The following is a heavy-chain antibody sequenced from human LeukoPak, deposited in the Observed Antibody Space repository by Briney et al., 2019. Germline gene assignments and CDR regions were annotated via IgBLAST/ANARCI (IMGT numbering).Heavy chain of an antibody. V-gene: IGHV3-30*02. CDR2: IWYDGSNK. Sequence: GGSLRLSCAASGFTFSSYGMHWVRQAPGKGLEWVAVIWYDGSNKYYADSVKGRFTISRDNSKNTLYLQMNSLRAEDTAVYYCAKDSLMVGRYYFDYWGQGTLVTVSS. J-gene: IGHJ4*02. CDR3: AKDSLMVGRYYFDY. CDR1: GFTFSSYG. D-gene: IGHD2-15*01.